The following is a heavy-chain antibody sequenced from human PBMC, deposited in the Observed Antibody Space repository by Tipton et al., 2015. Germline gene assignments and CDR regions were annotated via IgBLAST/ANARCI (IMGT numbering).Heavy chain of an antibody. CDR3: ACQDYDSLTRDYQTVDY. CDR2: ISHSGST. V-gene: IGHV4-38-2*01. Sequence: TLSLTCAVSAYSISSDSYWGWIRQPPGKGLEWIGAISHSGSTYYNPSLRSRVTISRDTSKNQFSLRLSSVTAADTAVYYCACQDYDSLTRDYQTVDYWGQGTLVTVSS. J-gene: IGHJ4*02. CDR1: AYSISSDSY. D-gene: IGHD3-9*01.